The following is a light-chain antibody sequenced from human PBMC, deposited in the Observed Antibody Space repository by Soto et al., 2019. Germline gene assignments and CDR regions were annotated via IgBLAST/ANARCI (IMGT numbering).Light chain of an antibody. CDR1: QAISTW. CDR3: QQANSFPRT. V-gene: IGKV1D-12*01. Sequence: DIQVTQSPSSVSASVGDRVTITCRASQAISTWLAWYQQKPGKAPKLLIYAASNLQTGVPSRFSGSGSGTDFTLTISSLQPEDFATYYCQQANSFPRTFGQVTKVEIK. J-gene: IGKJ1*01. CDR2: AAS.